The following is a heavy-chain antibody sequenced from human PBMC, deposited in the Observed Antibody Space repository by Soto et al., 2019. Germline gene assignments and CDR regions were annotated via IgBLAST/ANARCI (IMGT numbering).Heavy chain of an antibody. J-gene: IGHJ3*02. D-gene: IGHD6-25*01. V-gene: IGHV3-21*01. CDR1: GFTFSSYS. Sequence: GGSLRLTCAASGFTFSSYSMNWVRQAPGKGLEWVSSISSRSSYIYYGDSVKGRVASARDNAKNSLYMQMNSLRAEDTGVYDGARDPSKRGYSSAYDAFDIWGQGTMVTVSS. CDR3: ARDPSKRGYSSAYDAFDI. CDR2: ISSRSSYI.